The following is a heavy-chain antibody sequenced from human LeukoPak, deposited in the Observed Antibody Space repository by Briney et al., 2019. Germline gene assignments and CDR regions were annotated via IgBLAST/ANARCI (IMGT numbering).Heavy chain of an antibody. Sequence: SETLSLTCTVSGGSISSYYWSWIRPPPGKGLEWIGVIYYTGSTNYNPSLKSRVIISVDTSKNQFSLKLSSVTAADTAVYYCARGIVVDFDYWGQGTLVNVSS. J-gene: IGHJ4*02. CDR2: IYYTGST. D-gene: IGHD1-26*01. CDR1: GGSISSYY. V-gene: IGHV4-59*01. CDR3: ARGIVVDFDY.